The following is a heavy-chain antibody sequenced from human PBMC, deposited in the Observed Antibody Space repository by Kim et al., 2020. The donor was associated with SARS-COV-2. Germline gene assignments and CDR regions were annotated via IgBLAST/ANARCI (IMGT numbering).Heavy chain of an antibody. Sequence: SLKSRVTISVDTSKNQFSRKLSSVTAADTAVYYCARLPNDYGDYDGRFDPWGQGTLVTVSS. CDR3: ARLPNDYGDYDGRFDP. V-gene: IGHV4-31*02. D-gene: IGHD4-17*01. J-gene: IGHJ5*02.